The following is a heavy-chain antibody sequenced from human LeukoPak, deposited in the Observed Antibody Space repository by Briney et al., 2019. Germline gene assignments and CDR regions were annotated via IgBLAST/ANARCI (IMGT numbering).Heavy chain of an antibody. D-gene: IGHD2-2*01. CDR3: ARRLCSSTSCYYAFDI. V-gene: IGHV4-39*01. CDR1: GGSISSSSYY. Sequence: SETLSLTCTVSGGSISSSSYYWGWTRQPPGKGLEWIGNIYYSGSAFYNPSLKSRVTISVDTSKNQFSLRLSSVTAADTAVYYCARRLCSSTSCYYAFDIWGQGTMVTVSS. J-gene: IGHJ3*02. CDR2: IYYSGSA.